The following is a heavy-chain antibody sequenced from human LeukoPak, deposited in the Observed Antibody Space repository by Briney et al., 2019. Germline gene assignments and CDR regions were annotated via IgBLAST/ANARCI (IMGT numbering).Heavy chain of an antibody. Sequence: PSETLSLTCAVYGGSFSGYYWSWIRPPPGKGLEWIGEINYSGSTNYNPSLKSRVTISVDTSKNQLSLKLSSVTAADTAVYYCARAGLRSCSGGSCYSHYMDVWGKGTTVTVSS. J-gene: IGHJ6*03. CDR1: GGSFSGYY. D-gene: IGHD2-15*01. CDR3: ARAGLRSCSGGSCYSHYMDV. V-gene: IGHV4-34*01. CDR2: INYSGST.